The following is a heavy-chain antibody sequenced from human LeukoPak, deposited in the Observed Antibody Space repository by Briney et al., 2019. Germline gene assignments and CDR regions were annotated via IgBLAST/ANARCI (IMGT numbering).Heavy chain of an antibody. J-gene: IGHJ4*02. CDR1: GFTFSSYW. D-gene: IGHD3-10*01. Sequence: GGSLRLSCAASGFTFSSYWMHWVRQVPGKGLEWVSRIFSDGSSLSYADSVRGRFTISRDNAKNTMYLQMNSLRVEDTAVYYCARDYNSLFDYWGQGTLVTVSS. CDR3: ARDYNSLFDY. CDR2: IFSDGSSL. V-gene: IGHV3-74*01.